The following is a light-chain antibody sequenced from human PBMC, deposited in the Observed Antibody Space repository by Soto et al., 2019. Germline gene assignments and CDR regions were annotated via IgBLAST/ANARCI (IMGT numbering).Light chain of an antibody. CDR3: QHYGNSPQT. CDR1: QSVSSN. V-gene: IGKV3-15*01. J-gene: IGKJ1*01. Sequence: EIVMTQSPATXSVXXXXRXXXSSXASQSVSSNLAWYQQKPGQAPRLLIYGASTRATGIPARFSGSGSGTDFTLTISRLEPEDFAVYYCQHYGNSPQTFGEGTKVDIK. CDR2: GAS.